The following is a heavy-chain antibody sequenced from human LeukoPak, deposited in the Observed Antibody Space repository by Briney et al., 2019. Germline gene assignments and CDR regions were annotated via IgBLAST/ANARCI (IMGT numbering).Heavy chain of an antibody. D-gene: IGHD6-13*01. CDR3: ARYQTPIAAAGSRYAFDI. Sequence: SETLSLTCTVSGGSISSYYWSWIRQPPGKGLEWIGYIYYSGSTNYNPSLKSRVTMSVDTSKNQFSLKLSSVTAADTAVYYCARYQTPIAAAGSRYAFDIWGQGTMVTVPS. V-gene: IGHV4-59*01. CDR2: IYYSGST. CDR1: GGSISSYY. J-gene: IGHJ3*02.